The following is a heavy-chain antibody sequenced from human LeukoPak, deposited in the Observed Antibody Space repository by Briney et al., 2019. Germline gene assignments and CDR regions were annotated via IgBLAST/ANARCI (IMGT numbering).Heavy chain of an antibody. CDR1: GYTFTSYG. J-gene: IGHJ4*02. V-gene: IGHV1-46*01. CDR3: ASGKQLVPTGY. CDR2: INPSGGST. D-gene: IGHD6-6*01. Sequence: ASVKVSCKASGYTFTSYGISWVRQAPGQGLEWMGIINPSGGSTSYAQKFQGRVTMTRDTSTSTVYMELSSLRSEGTAVYYCASGKQLVPTGYWGQGTLVTVSS.